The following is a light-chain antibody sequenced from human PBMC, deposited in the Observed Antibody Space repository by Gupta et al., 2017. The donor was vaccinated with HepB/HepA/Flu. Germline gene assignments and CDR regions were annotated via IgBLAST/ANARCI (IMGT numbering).Light chain of an antibody. CDR2: LGS. V-gene: IGKV2-28*01. Sequence: DIVMHQSPLSLTVSTGEPASISCRSSQSLLQSNGYNYLDWYLQKPGQSPQLLIYLGSTRASGVPDRFSGSGSGTDFTLKISRVEAEDVGLYYFMQALQTPPYTFGQGTKLEIK. CDR1: QSLLQSNGYNY. J-gene: IGKJ2*01. CDR3: MQALQTPPYT.